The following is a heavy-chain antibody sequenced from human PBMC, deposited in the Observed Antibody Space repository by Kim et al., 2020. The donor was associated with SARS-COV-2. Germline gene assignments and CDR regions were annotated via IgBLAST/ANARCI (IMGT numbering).Heavy chain of an antibody. CDR1: GYTFASSY. CDR3: AREPEGTCKLDN. D-gene: IGHD1-7*01. J-gene: IGHJ4*02. Sequence: ASVKVSCKTSGYTFASSYIHWVRQAPGQGLGWMGLTHLGSGRTNFAQIFQGRISMITDTSTTTVFMDLSSLTSEDTAFYYCAREPEGTCKLDNWGQGTLV. V-gene: IGHV1-46*01. CDR2: THLGSGRT.